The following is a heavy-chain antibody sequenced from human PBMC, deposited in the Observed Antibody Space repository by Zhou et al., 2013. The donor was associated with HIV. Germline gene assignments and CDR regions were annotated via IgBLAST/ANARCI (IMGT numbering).Heavy chain of an antibody. J-gene: IGHJ4*02. CDR1: GYTFTGYY. V-gene: IGHV1-2*02. CDR3: ASGSNDLDTALGH. Sequence: QVQLVQSGAEVNKPGASVKVSCKASGYTFTGYYLNWVRQAPGQGLEWIGWINPNSGDTKYAQKYRGRVTLTRDTSIRTFYLDLSGLTSDDTAFYFCASGSNDLDTALGHWGQGTLVTVSS. CDR2: INPNSGDT. D-gene: IGHD5-18*01.